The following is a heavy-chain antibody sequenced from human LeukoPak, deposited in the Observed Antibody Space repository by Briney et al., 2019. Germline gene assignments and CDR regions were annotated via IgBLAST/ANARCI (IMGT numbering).Heavy chain of an antibody. V-gene: IGHV3-11*01. D-gene: IGHD3-9*01. CDR2: ISSSGSTR. Sequence: GGSLRLSCAASGFTFSDYYMSWIRQAPGKGLEWVSYISSSGSTRYYADSVKGRFTISRDNAKNSLYLQMNSLRAEDTAVYYCAREASYDILTGYYRAFDIWGQGTMVTVSS. CDR1: GFTFSDYY. CDR3: AREASYDILTGYYRAFDI. J-gene: IGHJ3*02.